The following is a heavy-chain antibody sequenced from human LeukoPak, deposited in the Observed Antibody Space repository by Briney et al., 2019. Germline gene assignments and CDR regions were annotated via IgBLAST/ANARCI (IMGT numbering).Heavy chain of an antibody. D-gene: IGHD6-19*01. V-gene: IGHV1-2*02. CDR2: INPNSGGT. CDR1: GYTFTGYY. CDR3: ARGLQENLAWLTAFSAFDI. J-gene: IGHJ3*02. Sequence: ASVKVSCKASGYTFTGYYMHWVRQAPGQGLEWMGWINPNSGGTNYAQKFLGRVTMTRDTSISTAYMELSRLRSDDTAVYYCARGLQENLAWLTAFSAFDIWGQGTMVTVSS.